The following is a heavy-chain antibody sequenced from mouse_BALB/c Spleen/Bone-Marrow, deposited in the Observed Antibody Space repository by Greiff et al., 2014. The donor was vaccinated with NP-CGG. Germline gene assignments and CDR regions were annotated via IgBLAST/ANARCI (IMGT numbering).Heavy chain of an antibody. V-gene: IGHV14-3*02. CDR3: ARGFIGYFNAMDY. CDR1: GFNIKDTY. D-gene: IGHD1-1*01. J-gene: IGHJ4*01. Sequence: VQLQQSGAELVKPGASVKLSCTASGFNIKDTYIHWVKQRPEQGLEWIGRFDPAIGDTEYGPKFQGKATITADTSSDTANLRLSSLASEDTAVYYCARGFIGYFNAMDYWGQGTSVTVSP. CDR2: FDPAIGDT.